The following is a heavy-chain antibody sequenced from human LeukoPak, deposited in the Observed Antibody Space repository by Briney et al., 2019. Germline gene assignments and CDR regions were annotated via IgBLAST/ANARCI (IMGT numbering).Heavy chain of an antibody. CDR3: AKGPLYYYDSSGYGEYFQH. V-gene: IGHV3-23*01. D-gene: IGHD3-22*01. CDR2: ISGSGGST. Sequence: GGSLRLSCAASGFTFSSYAMSWVRQAPGKGLVWVSAISGSGGSTYYADSVKGRFTISRDNSKNTLYLQMNSLRAEDTAVYYCAKGPLYYYDSSGYGEYFQHWARAPWSPSPQ. J-gene: IGHJ1*01. CDR1: GFTFSSYA.